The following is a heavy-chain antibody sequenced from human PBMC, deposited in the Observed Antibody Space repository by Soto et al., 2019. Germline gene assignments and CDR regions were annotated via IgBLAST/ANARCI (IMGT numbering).Heavy chain of an antibody. CDR1: GGSISSSSYY. V-gene: IGHV4-39*01. Sequence: SETLSLTCTVPGGSISSSSYYRGWIRQPPGKGLEWIGSIYYSGSTYYNPSLKSRVTISVDTSKNQFSLKLSSVTAADTAVYYCARSNLRYDFWSGYGGGAFDIWGQGTMVTVSS. J-gene: IGHJ3*02. D-gene: IGHD3-3*01. CDR3: ARSNLRYDFWSGYGGGAFDI. CDR2: IYYSGST.